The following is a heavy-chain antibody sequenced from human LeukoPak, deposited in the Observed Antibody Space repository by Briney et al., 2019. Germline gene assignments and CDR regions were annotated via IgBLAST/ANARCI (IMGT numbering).Heavy chain of an antibody. CDR1: GGSISSSSYY. CDR2: IYYSGST. CDR3: ARLPGAGYGSGTQDAFDI. J-gene: IGHJ3*02. Sequence: SETLSLTXTVSGGSISSSSYYWGWISQPPGKGLEWIGSIYYSGSTYYNPSLKSRVAISVDTSKNQFSLKLSSVTAADTAVYYCARLPGAGYGSGTQDAFDIWGQGTMVTVSS. V-gene: IGHV4-39*01. D-gene: IGHD3-10*01.